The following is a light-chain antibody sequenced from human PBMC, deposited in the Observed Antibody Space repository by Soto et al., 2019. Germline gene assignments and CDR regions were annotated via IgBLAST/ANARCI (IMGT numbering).Light chain of an antibody. CDR1: QGIRND. V-gene: IGKV1-6*01. CDR3: LQDYNYPWT. J-gene: IGKJ1*01. CDR2: AAS. Sequence: AIQMTKSPSSLSASVGDRVTITCRASQGIRNDLGWYQQKPGKAPKLLIYAASSLQSGVPSRFSGSGTDTDFTLTISSLQPEDFATYYCLQDYNYPWTFGQGTKVDIK.